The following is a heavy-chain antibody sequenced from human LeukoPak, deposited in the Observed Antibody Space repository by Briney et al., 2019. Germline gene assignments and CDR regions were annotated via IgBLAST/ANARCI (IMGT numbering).Heavy chain of an antibody. CDR1: GYTFTSYD. Sequence: GASVKVSCKASGYTFTSYDINWVRQATGQGLEWMGWMNPNSGNTGYAQKFQGRVTMTRNTSISTAYMELSSLRSEDTAVYYCARGPRVLVSSGWMYVSPYYMDVWGKGTTVTISS. J-gene: IGHJ6*03. CDR2: MNPNSGNT. V-gene: IGHV1-8*01. CDR3: ARGPRVLVSSGWMYVSPYYMDV. D-gene: IGHD6-19*01.